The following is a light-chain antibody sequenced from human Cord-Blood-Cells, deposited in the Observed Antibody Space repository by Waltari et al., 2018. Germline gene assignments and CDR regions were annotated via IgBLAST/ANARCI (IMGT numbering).Light chain of an antibody. CDR2: DVS. V-gene: IGLV2-11*01. J-gene: IGLJ2*01. CDR3: CSYAGSYTLVV. CDR1: SSDVGGYNY. Sequence: QSALTQPRSVSGSPGQSVTISCTGTSSDVGGYNYVHWSQQHPGQAPKLIIYDVSKRPSGVPDRFSGSKSGNTASLTISGLQAEDEADYYCCSYAGSYTLVVFGGGTKLTVL.